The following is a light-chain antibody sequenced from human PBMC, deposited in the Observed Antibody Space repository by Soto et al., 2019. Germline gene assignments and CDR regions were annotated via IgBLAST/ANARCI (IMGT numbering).Light chain of an antibody. CDR1: QSVSSN. Sequence: EKVMTQSPATLSVSPGDRVTLSCRASQSVSSNLAWYQQKPGQSPRLLIYGASTRATGIPARFSGSGSGTEFTLTISSLQSEDFAAYYCQHYNNWPLTFGQGTRLEIK. J-gene: IGKJ5*01. CDR2: GAS. V-gene: IGKV3-15*01. CDR3: QHYNNWPLT.